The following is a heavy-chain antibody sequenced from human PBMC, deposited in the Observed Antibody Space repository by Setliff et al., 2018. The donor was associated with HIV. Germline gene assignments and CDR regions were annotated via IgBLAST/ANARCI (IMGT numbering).Heavy chain of an antibody. CDR3: ARDRGYPDSFNI. CDR1: GFTFSSYA. CDR2: IGAVGGPT. J-gene: IGHJ3*02. Sequence: GGSLRLSCAASGFTFSSYAMGWVRQAPGKGLEWVSTIGAVGGPTHYAESVKGRFTISRDNAKNTLYLQMNSLRAEDTAVYYCARDRGYPDSFNIWGQGTVVTVSS. D-gene: IGHD3-10*01. V-gene: IGHV3-23*01.